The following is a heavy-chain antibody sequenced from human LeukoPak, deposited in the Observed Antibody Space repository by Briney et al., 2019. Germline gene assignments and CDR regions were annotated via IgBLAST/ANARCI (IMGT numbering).Heavy chain of an antibody. CDR3: VKQDWGSQPAGYYFDD. J-gene: IGHJ4*02. Sequence: TGGSLRFPCSASGFTFNSYAVHWVRQAPGKGLEYVSSIDNTGVNTYYADSVKDRFTISRDNSKNTLYLQMSSLRAEDTAVYYCVKQDWGSQPAGYYFDDWGQGTLVTVSS. CDR2: IDNTGVNT. D-gene: IGHD7-27*01. V-gene: IGHV3-64D*09. CDR1: GFTFNSYA.